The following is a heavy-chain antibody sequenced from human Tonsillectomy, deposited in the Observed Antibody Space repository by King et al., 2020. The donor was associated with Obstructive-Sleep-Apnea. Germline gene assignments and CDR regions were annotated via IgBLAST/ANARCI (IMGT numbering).Heavy chain of an antibody. D-gene: IGHD6-13*01. CDR2: INHSGST. CDR3: ARGRSSSWYVSFQDY. V-gene: IGHV4-34*01. J-gene: IGHJ4*02. Sequence: VQLQQWGAGLLKPSETLSLTCAVYGGSFSGYYWSWIRQPPGKGLEWIGEINHSGSTNYNPSLKSRVTISVDTSKNQFSLKLSSVTAADTAVYYCARGRSSSWYVSFQDYWGQGTLVTVSS. CDR1: GGSFSGYY.